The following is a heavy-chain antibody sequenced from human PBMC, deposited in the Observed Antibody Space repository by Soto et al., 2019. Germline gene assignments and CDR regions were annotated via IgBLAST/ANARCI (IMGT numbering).Heavy chain of an antibody. J-gene: IGHJ4*02. Sequence: QVQLVQSGAEGKKPGASEKVSCKASGYTFTNYAMHWVRQAPGQRLEWMGWINAGNGNTKYSQKFPGRVTITRDTSASTAYMDLSSLRSEDTAVYYCARGPGGPDGPGDYWGQGTLVTVSS. D-gene: IGHD2-15*01. CDR2: INAGNGNT. CDR3: ARGPGGPDGPGDY. V-gene: IGHV1-3*01. CDR1: GYTFTNYA.